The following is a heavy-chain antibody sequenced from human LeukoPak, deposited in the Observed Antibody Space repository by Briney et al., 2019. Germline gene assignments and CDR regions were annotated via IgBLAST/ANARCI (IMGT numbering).Heavy chain of an antibody. CDR3: AKKRSGSNIYYFDY. D-gene: IGHD4-23*01. CDR2: IRYDGSNK. V-gene: IGHV3-30*02. J-gene: IGHJ4*02. CDR1: GFTFSSYG. Sequence: GGSLRLSCAASGFTFSSYGMHWVRQAPGKGLEWVAFIRYDGSNKYYADSVKGRFTISRDNSKNTLYLQMNSLRAEDTAVYYCAKKRSGSNIYYFDYWGQGTLVTVSS.